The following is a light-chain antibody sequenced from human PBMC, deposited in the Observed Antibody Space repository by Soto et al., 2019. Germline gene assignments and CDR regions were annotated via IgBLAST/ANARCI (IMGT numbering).Light chain of an antibody. CDR3: KQYNNWPPWT. V-gene: IGKV3-15*01. J-gene: IGKJ1*01. CDR2: GAS. Sequence: EIVMTQSPATLSVSPGDRATLSCRASQSVRSNLAWYQQKPGQAPRLLIYGASTRATGIPARFSGSGSGTECTLTISSLQSEDFAVYYCKQYNNWPPWTFGQGTMVEVK. CDR1: QSVRSN.